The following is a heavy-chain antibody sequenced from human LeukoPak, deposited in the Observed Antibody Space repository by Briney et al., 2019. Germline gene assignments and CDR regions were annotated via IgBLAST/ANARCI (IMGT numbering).Heavy chain of an antibody. V-gene: IGHV3-11*04. D-gene: IGHD5-18*01. Sequence: GGSLILSCAASGFTFNDYYMTWIRQAPGKGLECVSYISTSGTTIYYADSVKGRFTISRDNAKNSLYLQMNSLRDEDTAVYYCARGVRGYSRGSRFDSWGQGTLVTVSS. J-gene: IGHJ4*02. CDR3: ARGVRGYSRGSRFDS. CDR2: ISTSGTTI. CDR1: GFTFNDYY.